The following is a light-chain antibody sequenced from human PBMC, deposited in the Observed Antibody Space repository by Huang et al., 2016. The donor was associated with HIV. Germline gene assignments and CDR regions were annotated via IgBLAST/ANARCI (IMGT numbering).Light chain of an antibody. V-gene: IGKV4-1*01. Sequence: DIVMTQSPDSLAVSLGERATINCKSSQRILYNSDKKNCFAWYQQKPGQPPKLLIYGASTRESGVPDRFSGSGSGTDFTLAISSLRAGGVAVYCCEQYYGSPPTFGQGTKVEIK. CDR2: GAS. CDR3: EQYYGSPPT. CDR1: QRILYNSDKKNC. J-gene: IGKJ1*01.